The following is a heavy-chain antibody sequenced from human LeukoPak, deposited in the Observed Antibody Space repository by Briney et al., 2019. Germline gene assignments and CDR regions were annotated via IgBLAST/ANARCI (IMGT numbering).Heavy chain of an antibody. CDR1: GFALNSYT. V-gene: IGHV3-21*01. CDR3: ARVTAGATTLNYYYYSMDV. J-gene: IGHJ6*03. CDR2: TTSTSAYR. D-gene: IGHD1-26*01. Sequence: GGSLRLSCVGSGFALNSYTITWVRQAPGKGLEWVSSTTSTSAYRQYADSVRGRFTISRDNAKNSLYLQMNSLGAEDTAVYHCARVTAGATTLNYYYYSMDVWGKGTTVTVSS.